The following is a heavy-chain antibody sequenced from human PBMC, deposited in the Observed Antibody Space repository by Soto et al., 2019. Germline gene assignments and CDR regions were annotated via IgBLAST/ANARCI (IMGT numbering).Heavy chain of an antibody. V-gene: IGHV4-31*03. CDR1: GGSINRARSY. D-gene: IGHD3-22*01. Sequence: QVQLQESGPGLVKPSQTLSLNCTVSGGSINRARSYWSWIRQSPGRGLEWIGYISHNGITWYNPSLQSRVSTSIDKSKDHFSLEVRSVTAADTAFYYCARGEIVMVDWGQGALVTVSS. CDR3: ARGEIVMVD. CDR2: ISHNGIT. J-gene: IGHJ4*02.